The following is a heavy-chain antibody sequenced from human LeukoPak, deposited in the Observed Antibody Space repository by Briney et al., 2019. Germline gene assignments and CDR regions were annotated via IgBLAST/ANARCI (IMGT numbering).Heavy chain of an antibody. D-gene: IGHD5-18*01. J-gene: IGHJ4*02. CDR1: GYTFTSYG. CDR3: ARANEYSYGYRPQFFDY. CDR2: ISAYNGHT. Sequence: GASVKVSCKASGYTFTSYGISWVRQAPGQGLEWMGWISAYNGHTNYAQKFQGRVTITADKSTSTAYMELSSLRSEDTAVYYCARANEYSYGYRPQFFDYWGQGTLVTVSS. V-gene: IGHV1-18*01.